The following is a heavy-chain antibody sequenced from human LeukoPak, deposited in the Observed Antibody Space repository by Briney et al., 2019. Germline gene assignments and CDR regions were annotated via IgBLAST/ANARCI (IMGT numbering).Heavy chain of an antibody. CDR3: AKHGSGTSGAFEN. CDR1: GFTFGSYA. CDR2: ISGSGENT. Sequence: GGSLRLSCVASGFTFGSYAMNWVRQAPGKGLEWVSAISGSGENTYYADSVKGRLTLSRDNSKKTVYLQMNNLRADDTAVYYCAKHGSGTSGAFENWGQGTMVTVSS. D-gene: IGHD3-10*01. V-gene: IGHV3-23*01. J-gene: IGHJ3*02.